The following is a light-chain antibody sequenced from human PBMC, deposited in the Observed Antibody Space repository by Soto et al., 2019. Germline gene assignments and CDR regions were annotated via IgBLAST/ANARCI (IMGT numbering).Light chain of an antibody. CDR1: QSVSSSY. Sequence: EIVLTPSPGTLSLSPGERATLSCRASQSVSSSYLAWYQQKPGQAPRLLIYGASSRATGIPDRFSGSGSGTDFTLTISRLEPEDFAVYYCQQRSNWPRITFGQGTRLEI. CDR2: GAS. CDR3: QQRSNWPRIT. J-gene: IGKJ5*01. V-gene: IGKV3D-20*02.